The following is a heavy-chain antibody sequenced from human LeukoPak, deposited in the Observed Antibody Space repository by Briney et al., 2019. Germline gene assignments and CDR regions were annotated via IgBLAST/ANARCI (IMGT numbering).Heavy chain of an antibody. CDR2: TSYDGNNK. Sequence: PGGSLRLSCAASGFTFSSYGMHWVRQAPGKGLEWVAVTSYDGNNKYYADSVKGRFTISRDNSKNTVYLQMNSLRAEDTAVYYCAKEGVWGQGTTVTVSS. J-gene: IGHJ6*02. V-gene: IGHV3-30*18. CDR1: GFTFSSYG. CDR3: AKEGV.